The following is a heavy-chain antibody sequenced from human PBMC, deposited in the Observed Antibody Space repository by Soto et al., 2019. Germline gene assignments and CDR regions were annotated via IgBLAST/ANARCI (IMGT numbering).Heavy chain of an antibody. D-gene: IGHD6-13*01. CDR3: ARDAKGYSSSWYAFDI. CDR1: GFTFSSYW. Sequence: GGSLRLSCAASGFTFSSYWMSWVRQAPGKGLEWVANIKQDGSEKYYVDSVKGRFTITRDNAKNSLYLQMNSLRAEDTGVYYCARDAKGYSSSWYAFDIWGQGTMVTVPS. CDR2: IKQDGSEK. V-gene: IGHV3-7*03. J-gene: IGHJ3*02.